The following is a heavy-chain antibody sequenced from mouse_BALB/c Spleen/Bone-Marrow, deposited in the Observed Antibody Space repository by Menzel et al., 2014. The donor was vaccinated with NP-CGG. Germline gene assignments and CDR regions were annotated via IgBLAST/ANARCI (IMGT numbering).Heavy chain of an antibody. CDR3: TRSGGNYDGAWFAY. J-gene: IGHJ3*01. D-gene: IGHD2-4*01. Sequence: QVQLQQSGAELVRPGASVTLSCKASGYTFTDYEMHWVKQTPVHGLEWIGAIDPETGGTAYNQKFKGKATLTADKSSSTAYMELRSLTSEDTAVYYCTRSGGNYDGAWFAYWGQGTLVTVSA. CDR1: GYTFTDYE. V-gene: IGHV1-15*01. CDR2: IDPETGGT.